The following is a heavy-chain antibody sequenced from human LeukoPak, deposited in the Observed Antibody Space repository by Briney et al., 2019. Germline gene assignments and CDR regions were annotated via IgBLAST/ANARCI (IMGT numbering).Heavy chain of an antibody. J-gene: IGHJ4*02. D-gene: IGHD6-6*01. CDR2: ISYDGSNK. CDR1: GFTFSSYA. V-gene: IGHV3-30*01. Sequence: GGSLRLSCAASGFTFSSYAMHWVRQAPGKGLEWVAVISYDGSNKYYADSVKGRFTISRDNSKNTLYLQMNSLRAEDTAVYYCASGQLGFDYWGQGTLVTVSS. CDR3: ASGQLGFDY.